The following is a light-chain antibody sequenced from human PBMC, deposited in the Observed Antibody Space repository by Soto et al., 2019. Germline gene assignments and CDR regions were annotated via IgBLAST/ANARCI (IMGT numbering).Light chain of an antibody. CDR2: AAS. Sequence: ILMTQSPSSLSASVGDRVTITCRASQDIANFLAWYQQKPGKVPKLLIYAASTLQSGVPSRFSGSGSGTDFTLTISRLEPEDSAVYYCQQYGSSPTWTVGQGTKVDIK. J-gene: IGKJ1*01. CDR1: QDIANF. CDR3: QQYGSSPTWT. V-gene: IGKV1-27*01.